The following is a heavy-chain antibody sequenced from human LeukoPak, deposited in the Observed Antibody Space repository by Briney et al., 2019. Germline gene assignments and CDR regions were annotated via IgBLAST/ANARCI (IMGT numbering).Heavy chain of an antibody. CDR1: GYTFTSYD. CDR2: MNPNSGNT. Sequence: ASVKVSCEASGYTFTSYDINWVRQATGQGLEWMGWMNPNSGNTGYAQKFQGRVTMTRNTSISTAYMELSSLRSEDTAVYYCARGVMGYYDSAILFWGQGTLVTVSS. CDR3: ARGVMGYYDSAILF. D-gene: IGHD3-22*01. J-gene: IGHJ4*02. V-gene: IGHV1-8*01.